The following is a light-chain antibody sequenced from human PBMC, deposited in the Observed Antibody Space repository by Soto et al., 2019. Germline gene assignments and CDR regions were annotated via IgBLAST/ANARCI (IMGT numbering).Light chain of an antibody. CDR1: QTISSW. J-gene: IGKJ1*01. CDR3: QHDNSYSEA. Sequence: DIQMTQSPSTLSGSVGDRVTITCRASQTISSWLAWYQQKPGKAPKRLIYKASTLKSGVPSRCSGSGSGTECTLTIGSRQPDDFATYYCQHDNSYSEACGQGTKVERK. CDR2: KAS. V-gene: IGKV1-5*03.